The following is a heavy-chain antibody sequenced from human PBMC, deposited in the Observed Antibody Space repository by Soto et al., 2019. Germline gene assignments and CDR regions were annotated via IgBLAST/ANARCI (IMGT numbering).Heavy chain of an antibody. CDR1: GFTFSSYG. CDR3: AKDGPHYGGLDY. V-gene: IGHV3-30*18. Sequence: QVQLVESGGGVVQPGRSLRLSCAASGFTFSSYGMHWVRQAPGKGLEWVAVISYDGSNKYYADSVKGRFTISRDNSKNTLYRQMNSLRADDTAVDYCAKDGPHYGGLDYWGQGTLVTVSS. D-gene: IGHD4-17*01. J-gene: IGHJ4*02. CDR2: ISYDGSNK.